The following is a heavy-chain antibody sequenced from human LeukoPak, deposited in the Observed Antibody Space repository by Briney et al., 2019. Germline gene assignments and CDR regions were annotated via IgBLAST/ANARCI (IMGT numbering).Heavy chain of an antibody. J-gene: IGHJ3*02. CDR2: IYYSGST. D-gene: IGHD5-18*01. CDR3: ARIPLWDAFDI. CDR1: GGSISSYY. V-gene: IGHV4-59*01. Sequence: SETLSLTCTVSGGSISSYYWSWIRQPPGKGLEWIGYIYYSGSTNYNPSLKSRVTISVDTSKNQFSLKLSSVTAADTAVYYCARIPLWDAFDIWGQGTMVTVSS.